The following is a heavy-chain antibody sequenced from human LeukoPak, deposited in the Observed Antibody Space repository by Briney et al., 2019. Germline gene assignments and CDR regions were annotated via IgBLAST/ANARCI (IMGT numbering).Heavy chain of an antibody. CDR3: ARDRGDCSGGSCYGFDP. Sequence: GGSMRLSCATSGFTFTNNWMSWVRQAPGKGPERVATVNEDGTEKYYVDSVKGRFTISRDNGKRSLYVQMNSLRVEDTAVYCCARDRGDCSGGSCYGFDPWGQGTLVTVSS. J-gene: IGHJ5*02. D-gene: IGHD2-15*01. CDR2: VNEDGTEK. V-gene: IGHV3-7*03. CDR1: GFTFTNNW.